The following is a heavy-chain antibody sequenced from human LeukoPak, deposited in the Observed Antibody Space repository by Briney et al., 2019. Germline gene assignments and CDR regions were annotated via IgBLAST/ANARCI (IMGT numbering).Heavy chain of an antibody. V-gene: IGHV1-2*02. Sequence: ASVKVSCKTSGYTFTGYYIHWVRQAPGQGLEWMGYINPKTGDTNYPQNIQGRVTMTSDTSISTAYMELSRLTSDDTAVYYCATYRAWWSLDYWGQGTLVTVSS. CDR1: GYTFTGYY. D-gene: IGHD2-15*01. J-gene: IGHJ4*02. CDR3: ATYRAWWSLDY. CDR2: INPKTGDT.